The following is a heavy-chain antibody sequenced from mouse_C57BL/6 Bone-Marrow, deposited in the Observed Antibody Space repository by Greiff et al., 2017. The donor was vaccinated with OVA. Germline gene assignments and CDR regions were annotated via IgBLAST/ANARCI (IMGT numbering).Heavy chain of an antibody. CDR3: ARSIAFITTVVATEYFDY. CDR2: IDPSDSYT. V-gene: IGHV1-50*01. J-gene: IGHJ2*01. D-gene: IGHD1-1*01. CDR1: GYTFTSYW. Sequence: QVQLQQPGAELVKPGASVKLSCKASGYTFTSYWMQWVKQRPGQGLEWIGEIDPSDSYTNYNQKFKGKATLTVDTSYSTAYMQLSSLTSEDSAVYYCARSIAFITTVVATEYFDYWGQGTTLTVSS.